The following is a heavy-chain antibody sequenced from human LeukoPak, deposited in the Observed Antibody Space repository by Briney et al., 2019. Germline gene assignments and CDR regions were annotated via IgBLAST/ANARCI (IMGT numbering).Heavy chain of an antibody. CDR3: ARHFGYSYGQFDY. CDR1: GYTFTGYY. V-gene: IGHV1-2*02. CDR2: INPNSGGT. D-gene: IGHD5-18*01. J-gene: IGHJ4*02. Sequence: ASVKVSCKASGYTFTGYYMHWVRQAPGQGLEWMGWINPNSGGTNYAQKFQGRVTMTRDTSISTAYMELSRLRSDDTAVYYCARHFGYSYGQFDYWGQGTLVTVSS.